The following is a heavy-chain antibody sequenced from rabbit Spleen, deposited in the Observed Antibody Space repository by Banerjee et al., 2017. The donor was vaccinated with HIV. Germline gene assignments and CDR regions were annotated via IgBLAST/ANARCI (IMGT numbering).Heavy chain of an antibody. D-gene: IGHD7-1*01. CDR2: IYAGSSGST. CDR3: ARGAWSTDCMNL. CDR1: GFSFSSAYF. V-gene: IGHV1S40*01. J-gene: IGHJ4*01. Sequence: QSLEESGGDLVKPGASLTLTCTASGFSFSSAYFVCWVRQAPGKGLEWIACIYAGSSGSTYYASWAKGRFTTSKTSSTTVTLQMTGLTAADTATYFCARGAWSTDCMNLWGPGTLVTVS.